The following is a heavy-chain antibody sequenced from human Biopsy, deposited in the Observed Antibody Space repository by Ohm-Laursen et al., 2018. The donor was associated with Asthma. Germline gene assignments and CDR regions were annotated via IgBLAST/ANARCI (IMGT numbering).Heavy chain of an antibody. J-gene: IGHJ1*01. CDR2: ISYDGSKK. V-gene: IGHV3-30*03. CDR1: GVSLRSFG. CDR3: ARTFHFWSPYHAEHYQL. Sequence: SLRLSCSASGVSLRSFGMNWVRQAPGKGLEWVAVISYDGSKKEYGDSVKGRFTISRDNSKDTVYLQMGSLRAEDTAVYYCARTFHFWSPYHAEHYQLWGQGTLVTVSS. D-gene: IGHD3-3*02.